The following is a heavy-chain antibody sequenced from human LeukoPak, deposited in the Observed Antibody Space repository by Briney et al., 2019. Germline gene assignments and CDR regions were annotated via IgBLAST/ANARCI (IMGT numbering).Heavy chain of an antibody. Sequence: GGSLRLSCAASGFTFSNYAMSWVRQAPGKGLEWVSGISGGGGTTYYADSVKGRFTISRDNAKNSLYLQMNSLRAEDTAVYYCARPDEQQLVRDAFDIWGQGTMVTVSS. CDR2: ISGGGGTT. V-gene: IGHV3-23*01. CDR3: ARPDEQQLVRDAFDI. CDR1: GFTFSNYA. D-gene: IGHD6-13*01. J-gene: IGHJ3*02.